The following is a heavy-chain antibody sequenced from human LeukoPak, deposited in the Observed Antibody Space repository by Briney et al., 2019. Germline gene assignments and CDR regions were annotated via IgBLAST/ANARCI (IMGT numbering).Heavy chain of an antibody. CDR2: INPADFDT. J-gene: IGHJ6*02. CDR3: TRGAGTTGWPYYGMDV. D-gene: IGHD1/OR15-1a*01. V-gene: IGHV5-51*01. Sequence: GESLKISCKGSGYIFTSNWISWVRQKPGKGLEWMGIINPADFDTKYSPSFQGQVTISADKSISTAYLQWSSLKASDSAMYYCTRGAGTTGWPYYGMDVWGQGTTVTVSS. CDR1: GYIFTSNW.